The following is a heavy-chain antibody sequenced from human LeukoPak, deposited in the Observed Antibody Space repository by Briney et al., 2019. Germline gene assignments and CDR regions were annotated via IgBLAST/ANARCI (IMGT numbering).Heavy chain of an antibody. Sequence: SETLSLTCTVSGGSISSYYWSWIRQPAGKGLEWIGRIYTSGSTNYNPSLKSRVTISVDTSKNQFSLKLSSVTAADTAMYYCARDHVGRDGYNPPHYWGQGTLVTVSS. CDR2: IYTSGST. D-gene: IGHD5-24*01. CDR3: ARDHVGRDGYNPPHY. J-gene: IGHJ4*02. CDR1: GGSISSYY. V-gene: IGHV4-4*07.